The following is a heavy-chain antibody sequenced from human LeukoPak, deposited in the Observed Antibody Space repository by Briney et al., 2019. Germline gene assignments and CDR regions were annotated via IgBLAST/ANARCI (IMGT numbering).Heavy chain of an antibody. Sequence: GGSLRLSCVASGFTFSSYWVTWVRRAPGKGREGGANKKTDGSQINYRDSVKGRFTISRDNSKNTLYLQMNSLRAEDTAVYYCAKDFIGRLVGADDAFDIWGQGTMVTVSS. V-gene: IGHV3-7*03. CDR3: AKDFIGRLVGADDAFDI. D-gene: IGHD1-26*01. CDR1: GFTFSSYW. J-gene: IGHJ3*02. CDR2: KKTDGSQI.